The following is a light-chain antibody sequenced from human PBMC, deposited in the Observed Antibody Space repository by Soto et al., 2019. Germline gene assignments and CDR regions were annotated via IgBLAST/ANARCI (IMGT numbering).Light chain of an antibody. CDR3: QHYNNWPLT. J-gene: IGKJ4*02. V-gene: IGKV3-15*01. CDR1: QSVRSN. Sequence: EIVMTQFPATLSVSPGERATLSCRASQSVRSNLAWYQQKPGQAPRLLIYGASTRATGIPARFSGSGSGTEFTLTLSSLQSEDFAVYYCQHYNNWPLTFGGGTKVDIK. CDR2: GAS.